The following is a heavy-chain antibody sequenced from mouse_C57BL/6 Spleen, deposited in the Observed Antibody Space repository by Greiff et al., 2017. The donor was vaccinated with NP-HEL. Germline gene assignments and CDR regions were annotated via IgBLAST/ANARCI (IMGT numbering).Heavy chain of an antibody. CDR2: INPSSGYT. CDR1: GYTFTSYT. Sequence: QVQLQQSGAELARPGASVKMSCKASGYTFTSYTMHWVKQRPGQGLEWIGYINPSSGYTKYNQKFKDKATLTADKSSSTAYMQLSSLTSEDSAVYYCARLYGSSIYYAMDYWGQGTSVTVSS. V-gene: IGHV1-4*01. CDR3: ARLYGSSIYYAMDY. J-gene: IGHJ4*01. D-gene: IGHD1-1*01.